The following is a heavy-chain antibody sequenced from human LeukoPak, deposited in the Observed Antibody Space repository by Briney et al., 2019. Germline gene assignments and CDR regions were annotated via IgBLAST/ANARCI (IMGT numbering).Heavy chain of an antibody. CDR1: GYTFTSYG. J-gene: IGHJ5*02. CDR3: ARGDYDFWSGYYTSTLNWFDP. Sequence: ASVKVSCKASGYTFTSYGISWVRQATGQGLEWMGWMNPNSGNTGYAQKFQGRVTITRNTSISTAYMELSSLRSEDTAVYYCARGDYDFWSGYYTSTLNWFDPWGQGTLVTVSS. V-gene: IGHV1-8*01. CDR2: MNPNSGNT. D-gene: IGHD3-3*01.